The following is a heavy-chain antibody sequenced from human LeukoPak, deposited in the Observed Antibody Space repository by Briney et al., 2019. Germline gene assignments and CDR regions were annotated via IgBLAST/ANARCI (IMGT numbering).Heavy chain of an antibody. CDR2: ISSSSSYI. D-gene: IGHD3-10*01. CDR3: ARDPYYYGSGSYGEHSDY. V-gene: IGHV3-21*01. J-gene: IGHJ4*02. CDR1: GFTFSSYS. Sequence: PGGSLRPSCAASGFTFSSYSMNWVRQAPGKGLEWVSSISSSSSYIYYADSVKGRFTISRDNAKNSLYLQMNSLRAEDTAVYYCARDPYYYGSGSYGEHSDYWGQGTLVTVSS.